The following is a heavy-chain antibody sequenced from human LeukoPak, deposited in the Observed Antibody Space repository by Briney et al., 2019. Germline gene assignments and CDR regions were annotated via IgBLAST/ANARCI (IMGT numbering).Heavy chain of an antibody. CDR3: TRDRGGSPTDVFDY. Sequence: PGGSLRLSCAASGLTFSKSALTWVRQAPGKGLEWVSTITDVGDIFYTYSVRGRFTISRDNSKNTVYMQMDGLRAGDTAVYYCTRDRGGSPTDVFDYWGQGTLVTVTS. J-gene: IGHJ4*02. CDR1: GLTFSKSA. D-gene: IGHD2-15*01. V-gene: IGHV3-23*01. CDR2: ITDVGDI.